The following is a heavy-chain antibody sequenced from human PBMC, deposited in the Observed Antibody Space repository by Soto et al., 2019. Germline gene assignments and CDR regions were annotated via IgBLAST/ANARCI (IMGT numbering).Heavy chain of an antibody. D-gene: IGHD2-8*02. V-gene: IGHV3-23*01. J-gene: IGHJ3*02. CDR1: GFPCSSYD. CDR2: ILVAGST. CDR3: AKATATGGGAFDI. Sequence: GGSLRLSCAASGFPCSSYDMSWVRQAPGKGLEWVSTILVAGSTHYPDSVKGRFTISRDNSKNTVFLQMNSLTAGDTAVYYCAKATATGGGAFDICGQGTMVTVSS.